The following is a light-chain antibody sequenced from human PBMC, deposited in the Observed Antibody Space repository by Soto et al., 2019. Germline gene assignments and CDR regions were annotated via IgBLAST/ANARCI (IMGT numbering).Light chain of an antibody. J-gene: IGKJ4*01. CDR1: QSVSSNF. CDR2: GAS. Sequence: EIVLTQSPGTLSLSPGERATLSCRASQSVSSNFLAWYQQKPGQAHRLLIYGASSRATGIPDRFSGSGSGTDFTLTISRLQAEDFAVYFCQQYNNSPLTFGRGTRVEIK. V-gene: IGKV3-20*01. CDR3: QQYNNSPLT.